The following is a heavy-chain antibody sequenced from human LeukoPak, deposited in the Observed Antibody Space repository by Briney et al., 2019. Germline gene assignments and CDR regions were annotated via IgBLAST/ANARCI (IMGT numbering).Heavy chain of an antibody. CDR3: ARASLYSSGWYGFYFDY. Sequence: ASVKVSCKASGYTFTNYTMNWVRQAPGQGLEWMGWINTNTGNPTYTQGFTGRFVFSLDTSVSTAYLQISSLKAEDTAVYYCARASLYSSGWYGFYFDYWGQGTLVTVSS. CDR2: INTNTGNP. J-gene: IGHJ4*02. V-gene: IGHV7-4-1*02. CDR1: GYTFTNYT. D-gene: IGHD6-19*01.